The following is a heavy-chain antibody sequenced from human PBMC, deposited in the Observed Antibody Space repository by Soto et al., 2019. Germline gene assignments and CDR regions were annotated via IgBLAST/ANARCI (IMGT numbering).Heavy chain of an antibody. Sequence: SETLSLTCTVSGGSISSYYWSWIRQPAGKGLEWIGRIYTSGSTNYNPSLKSRVIMSVDTSKNQFSLKLSSVTAADTAVYYCASNRLGYCSSTSCPGDVWGQGTTVTVSS. D-gene: IGHD2-2*01. CDR3: ASNRLGYCSSTSCPGDV. CDR2: IYTSGST. V-gene: IGHV4-4*07. J-gene: IGHJ6*02. CDR1: GGSISSYY.